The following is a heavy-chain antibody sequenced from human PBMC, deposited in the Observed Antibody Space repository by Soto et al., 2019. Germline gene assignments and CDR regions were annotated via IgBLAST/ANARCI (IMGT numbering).Heavy chain of an antibody. Sequence: SETLSLTCAVYGGSFSGYYWSWIRQPPGKGLEWIGEINHSGSTNYNPSLKSRVTISVDTSKNQFSLKLSSVTAADTAVYYCARGPRSSSWYFSYYMDGWGKGTTVTVAS. V-gene: IGHV4-34*01. CDR3: ARGPRSSSWYFSYYMDG. CDR2: INHSGST. D-gene: IGHD6-13*01. J-gene: IGHJ6*03. CDR1: GGSFSGYY.